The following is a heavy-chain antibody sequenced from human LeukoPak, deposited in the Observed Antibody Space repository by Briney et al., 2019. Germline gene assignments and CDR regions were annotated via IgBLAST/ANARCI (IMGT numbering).Heavy chain of an antibody. CDR1: GFTFSSYA. Sequence: GGSLRLSCAASGFTFSSYAMHWVRQAPGKGLEWVAVISYDGSNKYYAASVKARFTISRDNSKNTLYLQMNSLRAEDTAAYYCARALDYWGQGTLVTVSS. J-gene: IGHJ4*02. CDR2: ISYDGSNK. V-gene: IGHV3-30*04. CDR3: ARALDY.